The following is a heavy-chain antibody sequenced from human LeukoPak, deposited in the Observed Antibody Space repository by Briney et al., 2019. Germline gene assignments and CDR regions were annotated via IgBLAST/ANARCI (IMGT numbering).Heavy chain of an antibody. V-gene: IGHV4-34*01. CDR3: ASRSSGYDSPQY. D-gene: IGHD5-12*01. Sequence: SETLSLTCAVYGGSFSGYYWSWIRQPPGKGLEWIGEINHSGSTNYNPSLTSRVTISVDTSKNQFSLTLSSVTAADTAVYYCASRSSGYDSPQYWGQGTLVTVSS. J-gene: IGHJ4*02. CDR2: INHSGST. CDR1: GGSFSGYY.